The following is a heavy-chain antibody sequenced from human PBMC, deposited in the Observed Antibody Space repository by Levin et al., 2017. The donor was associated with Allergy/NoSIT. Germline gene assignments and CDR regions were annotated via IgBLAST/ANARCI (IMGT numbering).Heavy chain of an antibody. CDR3: ARGALLRYFDWLVPPGFDY. D-gene: IGHD3-9*01. V-gene: IGHV4-34*01. J-gene: IGHJ4*02. Sequence: LLLFFSFSFFSFLFSSLSWIRQPPGKGLEWIGEINHSGSTNYNPSLKSRVTISVDTSKNQFSLKLSSVTAADTAVYYCARGALLRYFDWLVPPGFDYWGQGTLVTVSS. CDR1: FFSFLFSS. CDR2: INHSGST.